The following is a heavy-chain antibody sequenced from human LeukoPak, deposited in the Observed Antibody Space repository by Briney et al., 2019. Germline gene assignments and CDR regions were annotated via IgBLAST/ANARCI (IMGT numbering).Heavy chain of an antibody. Sequence: SETLSLTCTVSGGSISSSSYYWGWIRQPPGKGLEWIGSIYYSGSTYYNPSLKSRVTISVDTSKNQFSLKLSSVTAADTAVYYCARDRPCSSSWCPIDYWGQGTLVTVSS. CDR3: ARDRPCSSSWCPIDY. CDR1: GGSISSSSYY. D-gene: IGHD6-13*01. J-gene: IGHJ4*02. V-gene: IGHV4-39*07. CDR2: IYYSGST.